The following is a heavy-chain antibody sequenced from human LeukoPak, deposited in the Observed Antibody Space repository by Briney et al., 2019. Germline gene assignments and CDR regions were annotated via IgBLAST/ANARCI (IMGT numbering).Heavy chain of an antibody. CDR3: ARYSGYATY. D-gene: IGHD5-12*01. CDR1: GGSISTSSFY. CDR2: IHYSGGT. V-gene: IGHV4-39*01. Sequence: SETLSLTCTVSGGSISTSSFYWGWIRQPPGKGLERIGSIHYSGGTYYNPSLKSGVTISVDTSKNQFSLKVSSVTAADTAVYYCARYSGYATYWGQGTLVTVSS. J-gene: IGHJ4*02.